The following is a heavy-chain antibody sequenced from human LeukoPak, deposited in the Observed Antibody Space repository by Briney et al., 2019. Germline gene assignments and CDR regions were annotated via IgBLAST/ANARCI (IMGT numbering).Heavy chain of an antibody. Sequence: GGSLRLSCAASGFTFSSYWMSWVRQAPGKGLEWVANIKQDGSEKYYADSVKGRFTISRDNAKNSLYLQMNSLRAEDTAVYYCARDGAVAGRYYFDYWGQGILVTVSS. V-gene: IGHV3-7*01. J-gene: IGHJ4*02. CDR3: ARDGAVAGRYYFDY. D-gene: IGHD6-19*01. CDR1: GFTFSSYW. CDR2: IKQDGSEK.